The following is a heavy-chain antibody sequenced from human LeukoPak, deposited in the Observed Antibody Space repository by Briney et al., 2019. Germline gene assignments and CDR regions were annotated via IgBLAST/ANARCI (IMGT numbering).Heavy chain of an antibody. CDR2: ISGSGGST. CDR1: GLTFSNYA. CDR3: AKALPGTTNY. V-gene: IGHV3-23*01. J-gene: IGHJ4*02. Sequence: GGSLRLSCAASGLTFSNYAMSWVRQAPGKGLEWVSGISGSGGSTYYADSVKGRFTISRDNSKNTLYLQMNSLRAEDTAVYYCAKALPGTTNYWGQGTLVTVSS. D-gene: IGHD1-7*01.